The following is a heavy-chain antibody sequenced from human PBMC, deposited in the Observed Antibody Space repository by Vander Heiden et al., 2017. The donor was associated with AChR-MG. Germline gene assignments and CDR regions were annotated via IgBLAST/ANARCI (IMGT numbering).Heavy chain of an antibody. J-gene: IGHJ6*02. CDR2: ISWNSGSI. V-gene: IGHV3-9*01. Sequence: EVQLVESGGGLVQPGRSLRLSCAASGFTFDDYAMHWVRQAPGKGLEWVSGISWNSGSIGYADSVKGRFTISRDNAKNSLYLQMNSLRAEDTALYYCAKDIEFSPEYGMDVWGQGTTVTVSS. CDR1: GFTFDDYA. CDR3: AKDIEFSPEYGMDV.